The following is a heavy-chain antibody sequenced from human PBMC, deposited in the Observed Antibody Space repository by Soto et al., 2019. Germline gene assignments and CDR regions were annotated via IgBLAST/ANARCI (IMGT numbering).Heavy chain of an antibody. J-gene: IGHJ4*02. D-gene: IGHD3-10*01. V-gene: IGHV3-23*01. CDR2: ISDSGRST. Sequence: EVQLLESGGGLVQPGGSLRLSCAASGFIFSSSAMNWVRQAPGKGLEWVSAISDSGRSTYYADSVKGRFTISRDNSKNTLYLQLNSLRVEDTALYYCAKRQRGDGFAVDFWGRGTLVTVSP. CDR1: GFIFSSSA. CDR3: AKRQRGDGFAVDF.